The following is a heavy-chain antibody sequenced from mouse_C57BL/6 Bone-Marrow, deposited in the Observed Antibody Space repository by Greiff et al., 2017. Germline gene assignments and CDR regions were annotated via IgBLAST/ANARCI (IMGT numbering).Heavy chain of an antibody. CDR1: GYAFSSSW. V-gene: IGHV1-82*01. Sequence: QVQLKESGPELVKPGASVKISCKASGYAFSSSWMNWVKQRPGKGLEWIGRIYPGDGDTNYNGKFKGKATLTADKSSSTAYMQLSSLTSEDSAVYFCARRIYYYGSRNYYAMDYWGQGTSVTVSS. J-gene: IGHJ4*01. CDR3: ARRIYYYGSRNYYAMDY. CDR2: IYPGDGDT. D-gene: IGHD1-1*01.